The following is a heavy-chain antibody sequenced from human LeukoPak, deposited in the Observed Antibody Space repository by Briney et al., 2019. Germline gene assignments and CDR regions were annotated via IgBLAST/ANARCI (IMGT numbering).Heavy chain of an antibody. D-gene: IGHD4-17*01. CDR2: ISSTSTYI. V-gene: IGHV3-21*04. Sequence: PGGSLRLSCAASGFTFSSFNMNWVRQAPGKGLEWVSSISSTSTYIHYADSVKGRFTISRDNAKNSLYLQMNSLRAGDTALYYCARERRDFGDPLDYWGQGTLVTVSS. CDR3: ARERRDFGDPLDY. CDR1: GFTFSSFN. J-gene: IGHJ4*02.